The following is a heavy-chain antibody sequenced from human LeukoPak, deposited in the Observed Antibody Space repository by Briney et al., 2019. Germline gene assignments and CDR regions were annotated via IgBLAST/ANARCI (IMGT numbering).Heavy chain of an antibody. V-gene: IGHV5-51*01. Sequence: GESLKISFKGSGXSFTSYWIGWVRQMPGKGLEWMGIIYPDDSETRYSPSFQGQVTISADKSISTAYLQWSSLKASDTAMYYCARIITMIRGVHNWGQGTLVTVSS. CDR2: IYPDDSET. CDR1: GXSFTSYW. D-gene: IGHD3-10*01. J-gene: IGHJ4*02. CDR3: ARIITMIRGVHN.